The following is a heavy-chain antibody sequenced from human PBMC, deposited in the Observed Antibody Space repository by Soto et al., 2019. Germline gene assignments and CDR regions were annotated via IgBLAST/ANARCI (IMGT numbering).Heavy chain of an antibody. D-gene: IGHD2-15*01. Sequence: GGSMRLSCAASGFTFSNYNMNWVRQAPGKGLEWVSYINSISSTINYADSVKGRFTISRDNAKNSLYLQNINLKAKNKAVYCCAKDRINHNPVWDPFEIGGKGTRVPVSS. CDR1: GFTFSNYN. CDR2: INSISSTI. J-gene: IGHJ3*02. CDR3: AKDRINHNPVWDPFEI. V-gene: IGHV3-48*01.